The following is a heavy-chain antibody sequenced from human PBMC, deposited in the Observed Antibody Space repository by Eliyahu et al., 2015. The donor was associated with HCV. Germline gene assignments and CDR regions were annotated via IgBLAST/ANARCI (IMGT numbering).Heavy chain of an antibody. CDR2: TDSSGTTR. CDR1: GFSFSDYY. V-gene: IGHV3-11*04. J-gene: IGHJ4*02. CDR3: ARLMAYGDPNNYFDF. Sequence: QVQLVESGGALVKPGGSLRVSCAASGFSFSDYYMSWFRQAPGKGLGGISYTDSSGTTRYNTDSVQGRFTVSRDNAKNSMYLQMNSLRAADTALYFCARLMAYGDPNNYFDFWGQGTLVTVSS. D-gene: IGHD4-17*01.